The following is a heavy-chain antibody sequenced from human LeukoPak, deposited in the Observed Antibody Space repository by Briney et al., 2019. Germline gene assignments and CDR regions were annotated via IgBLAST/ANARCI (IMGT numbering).Heavy chain of an antibody. J-gene: IGHJ3*02. CDR1: GASISSGDYN. CDR3: ARIRKRFFEWLLYPRAFDI. CDR2: IYYSESA. V-gene: IGHV4-30-4*08. D-gene: IGHD3-3*01. Sequence: SQTLSLTCTVSGASISSGDYNWSWIRQPPGKGLEWIGYIYYSESAYYNPSLMRRITISINTTKNQFSLKLSSMTAADAAYYFCARIRKRFFEWLLYPRAFDIWGQGTMVTVSS.